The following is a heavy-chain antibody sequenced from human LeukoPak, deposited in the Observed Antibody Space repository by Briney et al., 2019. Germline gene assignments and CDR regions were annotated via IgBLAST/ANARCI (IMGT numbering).Heavy chain of an antibody. Sequence: ASVKVSCKISEYSLSDLSTHWVREAPGEGLEWMGGFDAENNKMVYSQRFQGRVTMTEDTSADTAYMELTGLRSEDTAMYFCATDRVYRSSGRSWGFFDYWGQGTLVIVSS. J-gene: IGHJ4*02. CDR3: ATDRVYRSSGRSWGFFDY. V-gene: IGHV1-24*01. CDR1: EYSLSDLS. CDR2: FDAENNKM. D-gene: IGHD6-19*01.